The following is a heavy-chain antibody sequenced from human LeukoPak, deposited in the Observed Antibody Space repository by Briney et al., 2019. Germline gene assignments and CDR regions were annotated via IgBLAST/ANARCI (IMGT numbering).Heavy chain of an antibody. CDR1: GFTFINYG. CDR3: AKGASGSRAHLCYYYYYMDV. D-gene: IGHD6-13*01. J-gene: IGHJ6*03. Sequence: GGSLRLSCAVSGFTFINYGMSWVRQAPGKGLEWVSGISGSGGSTYYADSVKGRFTISRDKSKNTLYLQMNSRRAEDTAVYYCAKGASGSRAHLCYYYYYMDVWGKGTTVTISS. V-gene: IGHV3-23*01. CDR2: ISGSGGST.